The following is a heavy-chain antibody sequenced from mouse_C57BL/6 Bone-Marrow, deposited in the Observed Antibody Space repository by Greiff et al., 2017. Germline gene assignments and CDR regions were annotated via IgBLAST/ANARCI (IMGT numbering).Heavy chain of an antibody. CDR3: TIFNFDV. CDR1: GFNIKDDY. V-gene: IGHV14-4*01. CDR2: IDPENGDT. Sequence: EVQLQQSGAELVRPGASVKLSCTASGFNIKDDYMPGVKQRPEQGLEWIGWIDPENGDTEYASKFQGKATITADTSSNTAYLQLSSLTSEGTAVYYCTIFNFDVWGTGTTVTVSS. J-gene: IGHJ1*03.